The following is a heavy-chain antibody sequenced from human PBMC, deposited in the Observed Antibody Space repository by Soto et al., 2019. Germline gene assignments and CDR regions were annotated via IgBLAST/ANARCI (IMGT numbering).Heavy chain of an antibody. V-gene: IGHV3-21*01. CDR1: GFTFSSYS. CDR3: GRNPYSIFCAQGRAV. Sequence: PGGSLRLSCAASGFTFSSYSMNWVRQAPGKGLEWVSSISSSSSYIYYADSVKGRFTISRDNAKNSLYLQMNSLRAEDTAVYYCGRNPYSIFCAQGRAVWGKGTRVTVPS. CDR2: ISSSSSYI. D-gene: IGHD3-3*02. J-gene: IGHJ6*04.